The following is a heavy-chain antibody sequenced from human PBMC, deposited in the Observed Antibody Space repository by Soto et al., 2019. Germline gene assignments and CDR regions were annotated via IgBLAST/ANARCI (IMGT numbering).Heavy chain of an antibody. J-gene: IGHJ4*02. Sequence: QVQLQESGPGLVKPSQTLSLTCTVSGGSISSGCYYWRWIRQLPGKGLDYIGYIYYSGSNYSNPSLKSRVTISVDTSKNQFSRRLSSVTAADTAGYYCAAEVGFGPLFDYWGQGALVTVSS. CDR2: IYYSGSN. CDR1: GGSISSGCYY. D-gene: IGHD3-16*01. CDR3: AAEVGFGPLFDY. V-gene: IGHV4-31*03.